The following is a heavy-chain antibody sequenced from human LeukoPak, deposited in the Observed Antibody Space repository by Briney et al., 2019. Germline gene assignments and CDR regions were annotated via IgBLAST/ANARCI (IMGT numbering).Heavy chain of an antibody. D-gene: IGHD3-9*01. V-gene: IGHV4-34*01. CDR2: INHSGST. J-gene: IGHJ4*02. CDR1: GGSFSDYY. CDR3: ARFGLTGLLD. Sequence: SETLPLTCAVYGGSFSDYYWSWIRQPPGKGLEWIGEINHSGSTNYNPSLKSRVTISVDTSKNQFSLKLSSVTAADTAVYYCARFGLTGLLDWGQGTLVTVSS.